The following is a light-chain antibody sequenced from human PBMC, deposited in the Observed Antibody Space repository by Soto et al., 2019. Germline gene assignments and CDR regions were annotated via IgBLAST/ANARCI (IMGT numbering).Light chain of an antibody. CDR1: RSDVGGYNY. CDR2: EVS. CDR3: SSYATSSTLL. J-gene: IGLJ2*01. Sequence: QSVLTQPASVSGSPGQSITISCTGTRSDVGGYNYVSWYQQHPGKAPKLMIYEVSNRPSGISNRFSGSKSGNTASLIISGLQAEDEADYYCSSYATSSTLLFGGGTKLTVL. V-gene: IGLV2-14*01.